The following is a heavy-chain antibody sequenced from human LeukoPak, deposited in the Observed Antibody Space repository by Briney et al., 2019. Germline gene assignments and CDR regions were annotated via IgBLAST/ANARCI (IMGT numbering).Heavy chain of an antibody. Sequence: SGPTLVNPTQTLTLTCTFSGFSLRTRGVGVGWIRQPPGKALEWLSLIYWDDDKRYSPSLQTRLTITKDTSKNQVVLTMTNMDPVDTATYYCAHRRIVLASSAYDYWGQGTLVTVSS. CDR3: AHRRIVLASSAYDY. J-gene: IGHJ4*02. V-gene: IGHV2-5*02. CDR2: IYWDDDK. D-gene: IGHD3-3*02. CDR1: GFSLRTRGVG.